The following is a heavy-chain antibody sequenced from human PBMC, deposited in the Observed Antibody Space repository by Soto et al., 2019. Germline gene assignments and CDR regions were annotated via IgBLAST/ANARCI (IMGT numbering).Heavy chain of an antibody. CDR3: GGGGPVWATIGSFDY. V-gene: IGHV1-46*01. Sequence: QVQLVQSGAEVKRPGASVKVSCKASGYTFTNYYMHWVRQAPGQGLEWMGVIHYSGATPTYAQKSRGGVTRAGNPSTNTVYVERSALTSEDAAFFYWGGGGPVWATIGSFDYWGQEPLAPVSS. CDR2: IHYSGATP. J-gene: IGHJ4*02. D-gene: IGHD3-16*01. CDR1: GYTFTNYY.